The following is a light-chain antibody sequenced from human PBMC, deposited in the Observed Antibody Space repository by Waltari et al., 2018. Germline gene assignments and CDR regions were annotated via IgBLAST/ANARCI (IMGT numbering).Light chain of an antibody. CDR2: DNI. J-gene: IGLJ3*02. CDR1: SSNIGAGSA. CDR3: QSCDDNLSGWV. Sequence: QSVLTQPPSVSGAPGQTVTISCTGSSSNIGAGSAVHWYQHLPGAAPKVLIYDNINRPSGVPDLFSGSKSGTSASLTINGLQAEDEADYYCQSCDDNLSGWVFGGGTKLTVL. V-gene: IGLV1-40*01.